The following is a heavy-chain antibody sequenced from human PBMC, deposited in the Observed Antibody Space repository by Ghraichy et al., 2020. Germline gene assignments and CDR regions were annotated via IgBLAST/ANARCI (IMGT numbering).Heavy chain of an antibody. CDR1: GGSISSSSYY. V-gene: IGHV4-39*07. CDR3: ARSRPQAVDY. J-gene: IGHJ4*02. CDR2: IYYSGST. Sequence: SETLSLTCTVSGGSISSSSYYWGWIRQPPGKGLEWIGSIYYSGSTYYNPSLKSRVTISVDTSKNQFSLKLSSVTAADTAVYYCARSRPQAVDYWGQGTLVTVSS.